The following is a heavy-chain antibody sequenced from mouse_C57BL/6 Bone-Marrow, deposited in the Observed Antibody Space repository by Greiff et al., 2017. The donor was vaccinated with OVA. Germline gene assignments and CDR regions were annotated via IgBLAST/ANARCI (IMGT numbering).Heavy chain of an antibody. V-gene: IGHV1-81*01. CDR3: ARIYGSSQSFFDY. Sequence: VQLVESGAELARPGASVKLSCKASGYTFTSYGISWVKQRTGQGLEWIGEIYPRSGNTYYNEKFKGKATLTADKSSSTAYMELRSLTSEDSAVYFCARIYGSSQSFFDYWGQGTTLTVSS. CDR1: GYTFTSYG. D-gene: IGHD1-1*01. CDR2: IYPRSGNT. J-gene: IGHJ2*01.